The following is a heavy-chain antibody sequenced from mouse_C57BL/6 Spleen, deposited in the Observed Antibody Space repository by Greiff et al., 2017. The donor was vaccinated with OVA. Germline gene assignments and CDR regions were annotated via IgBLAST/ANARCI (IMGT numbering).Heavy chain of an antibody. Sequence: VQLQQPGAELVKPGASVKVSCKASGYTFTSYWMHWVKQRPGQGLEWIGRIHPSDSDTNYNQKFKGKATLTVDKSSSTAYMQLSSLTSEDSAVYYCAIPDGYYAWFAYWGQGTLVTVSA. D-gene: IGHD2-3*01. V-gene: IGHV1-74*01. CDR3: AIPDGYYAWFAY. J-gene: IGHJ3*01. CDR1: GYTFTSYW. CDR2: IHPSDSDT.